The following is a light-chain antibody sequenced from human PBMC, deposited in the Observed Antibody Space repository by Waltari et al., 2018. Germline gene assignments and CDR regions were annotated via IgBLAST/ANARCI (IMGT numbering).Light chain of an antibody. J-gene: IGLJ3*02. Sequence: QSALAQPASVSGSPGQSITISCTGTSSDVGAYNYVSWYQQLPGKAPKLIIYDVTDRPSGVSNRFSGPKSGNTASLTISGLQADDEADYYCSSYTATATWVFGGGTKLTVL. CDR2: DVT. V-gene: IGLV2-14*03. CDR1: SSDVGAYNY. CDR3: SSYTATATWV.